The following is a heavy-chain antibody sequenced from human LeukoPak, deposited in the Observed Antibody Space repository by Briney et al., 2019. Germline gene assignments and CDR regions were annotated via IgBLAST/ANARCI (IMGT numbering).Heavy chain of an antibody. J-gene: IGHJ4*02. CDR3: AGTWSFDY. Sequence: AGGSLRLSCAVSGFTFSNEWMHWVRQAPGKGLLWVSRISGDGTTTNYADSVKGRFTISRDNAKNILYLQMDSLRAEDTAVYYCAGTWSFDYWGQGTLVTVSS. CDR1: GFTFSNEW. D-gene: IGHD2-15*01. CDR2: ISGDGTTT. V-gene: IGHV3-74*01.